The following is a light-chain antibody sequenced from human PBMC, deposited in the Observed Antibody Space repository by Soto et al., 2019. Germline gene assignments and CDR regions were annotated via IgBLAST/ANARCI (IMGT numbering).Light chain of an antibody. CDR1: QNIYYN. J-gene: IGKJ1*01. CDR2: RAS. V-gene: IGKV3-15*01. CDR3: LQYHNLWA. Sequence: ILMTQSPATVSVSPGESATLSCRASQNIYYNVAWYQHRPGQAPRLLIYRASTRAPGVPARFSGSGSGTEFTLTISSLQPEAFTDYSCLQYHNLWAFGQGTKVDIK.